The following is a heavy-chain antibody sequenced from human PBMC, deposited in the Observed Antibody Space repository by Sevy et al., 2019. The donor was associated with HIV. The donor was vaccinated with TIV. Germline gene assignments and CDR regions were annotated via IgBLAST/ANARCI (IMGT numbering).Heavy chain of an antibody. CDR1: GFTFGDYC. CDR3: TRWKAAQSIFDY. V-gene: IGHV3-49*04. D-gene: IGHD6-13*01. CDR2: LKSDVYGGTV. J-gene: IGHJ4*02. Sequence: GGSLRLSCTASGFTFGDYCMSWVRQAPGKGLEWVAFLKSDVYGGTVDHAASVRGRFVISRDDSKTIAYLQMNDLKTEVTGVYYCTRWKAAQSIFDYWGQGALVTVSS.